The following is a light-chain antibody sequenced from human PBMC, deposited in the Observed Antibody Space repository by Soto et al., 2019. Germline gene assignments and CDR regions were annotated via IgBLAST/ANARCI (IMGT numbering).Light chain of an antibody. CDR3: MQGTHWPLS. CDR2: KVF. Sequence: DVVMTQSPLSLPVTLGQPASISCRSTQSLGYDDGDTYLNWFQQRPGQSPRRLIYKVFKRDSGVPDRFSGSGAGTDFTLEISRVEAEDVGVYYCMQGTHWPLSFGQGTRLEIK. J-gene: IGKJ5*01. V-gene: IGKV2-30*01. CDR1: QSLGYDDGDTY.